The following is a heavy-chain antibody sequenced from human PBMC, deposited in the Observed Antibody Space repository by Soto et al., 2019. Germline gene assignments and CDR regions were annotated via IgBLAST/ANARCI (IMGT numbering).Heavy chain of an antibody. J-gene: IGHJ5*02. V-gene: IGHV3-30*18. CDR3: ANSQPGIAAAGTGPQGDP. D-gene: IGHD6-13*01. Sequence: GSLRLSCAASGFTFSSYGIHWVRQAPGKGLEWVAVITSDGRNEYYADSVKGRFTISRDNSKNTLYLQMNSLRAEDTAVYYCANSQPGIAAAGTGPQGDPWGQGTLVTVSS. CDR2: ITSDGRNE. CDR1: GFTFSSYG.